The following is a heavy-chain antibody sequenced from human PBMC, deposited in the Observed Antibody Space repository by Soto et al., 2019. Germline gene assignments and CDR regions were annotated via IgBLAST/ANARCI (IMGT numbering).Heavy chain of an antibody. CDR1: GDSMTSGNYY. CDR3: ARGAPKDRDVRNSFHF. V-gene: IGHV4-30-4*01. J-gene: IGHJ4*02. Sequence: SETLSLTCSVSGDSMTSGNYYWSWIRQHPGKGLEWIGNIYYTGTAYFNPSLKSRITVSVDTSKNEFSLNLTSVTSADTAVYFCARGAPKDRDVRNSFHFWGQGTVVTVSS. D-gene: IGHD3-10*02. CDR2: IYYTGTA.